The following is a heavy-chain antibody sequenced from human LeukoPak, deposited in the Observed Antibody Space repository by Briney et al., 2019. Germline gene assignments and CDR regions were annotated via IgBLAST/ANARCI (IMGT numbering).Heavy chain of an antibody. Sequence: SETLSLACTVSGGSISDYYWTWIRQPPEKGLEWIGYIHSIGGANYNPSLKSRVTISVDTSKNQFSLKLSSVTAADTAFYYCARGHDYYYSGRQSWFDPWGQGTLVTVSS. J-gene: IGHJ5*02. CDR1: GGSISDYY. V-gene: IGHV4-59*01. D-gene: IGHD3-10*01. CDR3: ARGHDYYYSGRQSWFDP. CDR2: IHSIGGA.